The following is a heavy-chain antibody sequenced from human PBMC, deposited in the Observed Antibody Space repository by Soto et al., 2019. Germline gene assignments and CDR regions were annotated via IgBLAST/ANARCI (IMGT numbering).Heavy chain of an antibody. CDR1: GFTFSSYS. D-gene: IGHD4-17*01. CDR2: ISSSSSTI. J-gene: IGHJ6*02. CDR3: ARDYTVTTFNYYYGMDV. Sequence: GGSLRLSCAASGFTFSSYSMNWVRQAPGKGLEWVSYISSSSSTIYYADSVKGRFTISRDNAKNSLYLQMNSLRDEDTAVYYRARDYTVTTFNYYYGMDVWGQGTTVTVSS. V-gene: IGHV3-48*02.